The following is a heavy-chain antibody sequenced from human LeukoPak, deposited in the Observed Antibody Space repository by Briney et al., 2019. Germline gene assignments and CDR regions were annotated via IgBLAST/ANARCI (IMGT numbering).Heavy chain of an antibody. Sequence: GRSLRLSCAASGFNFDDYAMRWVRQAQRKGLEWVSGISWNSGSIGYADSVKGRFTISRDNAKNSLYLQMNSLRAEDTALYYCAKDSCSSTSCYYYYGMDVWGQGTTVTVSS. CDR3: AKDSCSSTSCYYYYGMDV. D-gene: IGHD2-2*01. CDR2: ISWNSGSI. J-gene: IGHJ6*02. CDR1: GFNFDDYA. V-gene: IGHV3-9*01.